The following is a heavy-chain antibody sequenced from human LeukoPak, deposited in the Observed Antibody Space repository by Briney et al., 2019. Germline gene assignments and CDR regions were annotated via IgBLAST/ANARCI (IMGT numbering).Heavy chain of an antibody. D-gene: IGHD3-22*01. CDR3: ARDWSITMIVVVRGDY. CDR2: ISSSGSTI. V-gene: IGHV3-11*04. Sequence: GGSLRLSCAASGFTFSDYYMSWIRQAPGKGLEWVSYISSSGSTIYYADSVKGRFTISRDNAKNSLYLQMNSLRAEDTAVYYCARDWSITMIVVVRGDYWRQGTLVTVSS. J-gene: IGHJ4*02. CDR1: GFTFSDYY.